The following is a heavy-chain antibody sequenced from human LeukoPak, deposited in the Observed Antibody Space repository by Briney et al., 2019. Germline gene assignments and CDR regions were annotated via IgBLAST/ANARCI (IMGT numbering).Heavy chain of an antibody. CDR1: GITFSTYA. CDR3: AKDPYYYDTDSLLNPGSFDV. D-gene: IGHD3-22*01. CDR2: TSGNARHT. V-gene: IGHV3-23*01. Sequence: GGSLRLSCAVSGITFSTYAVSWVRQAPGKGPEWVSTTSGNARHTFYADSVRGRFTISRSNSKNTLFLQMDTLRVEDTAIYYCAKDPYYYDTDSLLNPGSFDVWGQGTMVTVSS. J-gene: IGHJ3*01.